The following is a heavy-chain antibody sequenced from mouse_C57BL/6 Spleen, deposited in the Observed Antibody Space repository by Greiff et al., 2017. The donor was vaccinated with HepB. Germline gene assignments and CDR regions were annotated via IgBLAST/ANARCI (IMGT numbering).Heavy chain of an antibody. J-gene: IGHJ3*01. Sequence: EVQLQESGGGLVKPGGSLKLSCAASGFTFSSYAMSWVRQTPEKRLEWVATISDGGSYTYYPDNVKGRFTISRDNAKNNLYLQMSHLKSEDTAMYYCARRTTVVPSWFAYWGQGTLVTVSA. D-gene: IGHD1-1*01. CDR2: ISDGGSYT. V-gene: IGHV5-4*01. CDR3: ARRTTVVPSWFAY. CDR1: GFTFSSYA.